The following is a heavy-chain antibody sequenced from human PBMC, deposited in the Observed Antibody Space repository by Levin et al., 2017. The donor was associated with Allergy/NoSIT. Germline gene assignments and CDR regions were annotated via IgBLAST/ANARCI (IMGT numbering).Heavy chain of an antibody. CDR3: ARQLGNCWSGYNYFAY. Sequence: GESLKISCAASGFTFSSYEMNWVRQAPGKGLEWVSFISSNGSNIYYADSVKGRFTISRDNAKNSLYLQMNSLRAEDTAVYYCARQLGNCWSGYNYFAYGGQGTLVTVSS. J-gene: IGHJ4*02. D-gene: IGHD3-3*01. V-gene: IGHV3-48*03. CDR2: ISSNGSNI. CDR1: GFTFSSYE.